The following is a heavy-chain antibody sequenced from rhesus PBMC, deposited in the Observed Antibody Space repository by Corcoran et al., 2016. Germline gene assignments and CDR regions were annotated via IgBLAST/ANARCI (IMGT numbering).Heavy chain of an antibody. V-gene: IGHV4S14*01. CDR1: GYSISSGYY. D-gene: IGHD6-25*01. J-gene: IGHJ4*01. CDR2: ISRGGSD. CDR3: ARRDGIDY. Sequence: QVQLQESGPGLVKPSETLSLTCAVSGYSISSGYYWGWIREPPGKGLEWRGHISRGGSDYLTPSPTGRVTRSVDTSKNQSSLKLSSLAAADTAVYYCARRDGIDYWGQGVLVTVSS.